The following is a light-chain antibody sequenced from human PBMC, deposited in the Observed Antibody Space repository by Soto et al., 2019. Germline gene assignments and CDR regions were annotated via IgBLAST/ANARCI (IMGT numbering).Light chain of an antibody. CDR2: DAS. J-gene: IGKJ2*01. Sequence: DIQMTQSPSSLSASLGDRVTITCQATQDISNFLNWYQQKPGKAPKVLIYDASSLETEVPSRFSGSGSGTDFTFTISSLQPEDIATYYCQQYDNLPYTFGQGTKLEIK. CDR1: QDISNF. CDR3: QQYDNLPYT. V-gene: IGKV1-33*01.